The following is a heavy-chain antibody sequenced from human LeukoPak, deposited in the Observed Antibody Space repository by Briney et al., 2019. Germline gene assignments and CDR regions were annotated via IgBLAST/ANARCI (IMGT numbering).Heavy chain of an antibody. CDR1: GGTFSSYA. V-gene: IGHV1-69*04. Sequence: SVKVSCKASGGTFSSYAISWVRQAPGQGLEWMGRIIPILGIANYALKFQGRVTITADKSTSTAYMELSSLRSEDTAVYYCARDPQRNWFDPWGQGTLVTVSS. CDR2: IIPILGIA. CDR3: ARDPQRNWFDP. J-gene: IGHJ5*02. D-gene: IGHD6-25*01.